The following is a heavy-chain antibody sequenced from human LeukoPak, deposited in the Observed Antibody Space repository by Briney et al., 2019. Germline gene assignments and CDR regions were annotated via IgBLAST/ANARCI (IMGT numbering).Heavy chain of an antibody. V-gene: IGHV3-30*18. Sequence: GGSLRLSCAASGFIFSNYGMNWVRQAPGKGLEWVAVMSSDGSKKYYADSVKGRFTISRDNSKNTLYLQMNSLRAEDTAVYYCAKKFTGTTVISGDYFDYWGQGTLVTVSS. CDR3: AKKFTGTTVISGDYFDY. D-gene: IGHD4-17*01. CDR1: GFIFSNYG. CDR2: MSSDGSKK. J-gene: IGHJ4*02.